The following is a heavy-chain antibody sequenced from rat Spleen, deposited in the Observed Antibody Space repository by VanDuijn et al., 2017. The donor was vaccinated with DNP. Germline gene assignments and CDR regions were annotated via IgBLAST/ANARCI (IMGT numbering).Heavy chain of an antibody. CDR3: ASIIAGIGYFDY. Sequence: EVQLVESGGGLVQPGRSLKLSCAASGFTFSDYNMAWVRQAPKKGLEWVATIIYDGSRTYYPDSVKGRFTISRDNAKSTLYLQMDSLRSDDTATYHCASIIAGIGYFDYWGQGVMVTVSS. J-gene: IGHJ2*01. CDR2: IIYDGSRT. CDR1: GFTFSDYN. D-gene: IGHD1-4*01. V-gene: IGHV5S10*01.